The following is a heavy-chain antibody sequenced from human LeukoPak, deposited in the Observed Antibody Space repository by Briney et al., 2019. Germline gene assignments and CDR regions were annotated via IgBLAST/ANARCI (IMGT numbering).Heavy chain of an antibody. CDR3: ARDKNSSTWYWFDP. V-gene: IGHV1-18*01. D-gene: IGHD6-13*01. CDR2: ISGYNGHT. Sequence: ASVKVSCKASGYTFTSYGISWVRQAPGQGLEWMGWISGYNGHTNYAQKLQGRGTMTTDTSTSTAYMELRSLRSDDTAVYYCARDKNSSTWYWFDPWGQGTLVTVSS. J-gene: IGHJ5*02. CDR1: GYTFTSYG.